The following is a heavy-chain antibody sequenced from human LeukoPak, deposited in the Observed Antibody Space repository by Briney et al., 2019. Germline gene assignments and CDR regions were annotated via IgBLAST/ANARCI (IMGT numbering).Heavy chain of an antibody. J-gene: IGHJ4*02. CDR3: ARGRYDFWSGYSIDC. CDR2: VNGNGGST. Sequence: PGGSLRLSCAASGFSFSTYAMSWVRQAPGKGLEWVSGVNGNGGSTSYADSVKGRFTIFRDNSKNTVYLQMNSLRVEDTAVYYCARGRYDFWSGYSIDCWGQGTLVTVSS. D-gene: IGHD3-3*01. V-gene: IGHV3-23*01. CDR1: GFSFSTYA.